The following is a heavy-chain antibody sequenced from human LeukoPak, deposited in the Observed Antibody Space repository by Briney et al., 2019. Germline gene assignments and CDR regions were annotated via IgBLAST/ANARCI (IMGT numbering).Heavy chain of an antibody. Sequence: GASVKVSCKASGYTFTSYYIHWVRQAPGQGLEWMGIINPLGGSTTYAHKFQDRLTMTRDTPTSTVYMELSSLRSEDTAVYYCARVHDFWSGLFDYWGQGTLVTVS. V-gene: IGHV1-46*01. CDR2: INPLGGST. CDR3: ARVHDFWSGLFDY. CDR1: GYTFTSYY. J-gene: IGHJ4*02. D-gene: IGHD3-3*01.